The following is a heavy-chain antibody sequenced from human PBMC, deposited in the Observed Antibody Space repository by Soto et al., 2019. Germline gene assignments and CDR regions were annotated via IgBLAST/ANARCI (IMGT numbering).Heavy chain of an antibody. Sequence: EVQLVQSGAEVKKPGATVKISCTASGYTFTDYYINWVQQAPGKGLEWMGFVDPEDGKSTYAENFQDRVSITADTSRATAYMELSSLRSEDTAVYFCAIIVGATTIDYWGQGTLVTVSS. J-gene: IGHJ4*02. D-gene: IGHD1-26*01. CDR1: GYTFTDYY. CDR3: AIIVGATTIDY. V-gene: IGHV1-69-2*01. CDR2: VDPEDGKS.